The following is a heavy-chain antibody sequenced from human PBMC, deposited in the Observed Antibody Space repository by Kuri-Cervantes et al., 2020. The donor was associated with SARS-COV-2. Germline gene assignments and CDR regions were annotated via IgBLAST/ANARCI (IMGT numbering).Heavy chain of an antibody. CDR3: AKDLDESGGYTWAY. V-gene: IGHV3-23*03. CDR1: GFTVSSNY. Sequence: GGSLRLSCAASGFTVSSNYMGWVRQAPGKGLEWVSFIDNAASNTYYADFVKGRFTISRDSSTNMVSLQMNSLRGDDTAVYYCAKDLDESGGYTWAYWGQGTRVTVSS. D-gene: IGHD3-22*01. J-gene: IGHJ4*02. CDR2: IDNAASNT.